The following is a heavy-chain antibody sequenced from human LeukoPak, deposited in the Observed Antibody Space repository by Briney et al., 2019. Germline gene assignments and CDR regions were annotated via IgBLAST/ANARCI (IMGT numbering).Heavy chain of an antibody. CDR1: GDSLYY. J-gene: IGHJ4*02. CDR2: VYSTGHT. CDR3: ARHHTSSKPIDY. D-gene: IGHD3-16*01. Sequence: SETLSLTCTVSGDSLYYWGWIRQPPGKGLEWNGSVYSTGHTNYNLSLKSRVTMSIDTSKNQLSLKLTSVTAADTAMYYCARHHTSSKPIDYWGQGTLVTVSS. V-gene: IGHV4-39*01.